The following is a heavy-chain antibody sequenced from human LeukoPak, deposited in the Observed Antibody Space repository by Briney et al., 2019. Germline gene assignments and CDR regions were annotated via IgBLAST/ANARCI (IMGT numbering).Heavy chain of an antibody. CDR1: AGSFSGYY. Sequence: SETLSLACAVYAGSFSGYYWSWIRQPPGKGLEWIGEINHSGSTNYNPSLKSRVTISVDTSKNQFSLKLSSVTAADTAVYYCARGSSSAENSSGLLHLDYWGQGTLVTVSS. CDR3: ARGSSSAENSSGLLHLDY. V-gene: IGHV4-34*01. D-gene: IGHD6-19*01. CDR2: INHSGST. J-gene: IGHJ4*02.